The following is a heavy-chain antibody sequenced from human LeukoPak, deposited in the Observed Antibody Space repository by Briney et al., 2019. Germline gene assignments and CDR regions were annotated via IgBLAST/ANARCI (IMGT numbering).Heavy chain of an antibody. CDR1: GYTFTSYA. Sequence: VASVKASCKASGYTFTSYAMHWVRQAPGQRLEWMGWINAGNGNTKYSQKFQGRVTITRDTSASTAYMELSSLRSEDTAVYYCARTLSQKYSSSSHFDYWGQGTLVTVSS. CDR2: INAGNGNT. D-gene: IGHD6-13*01. V-gene: IGHV1-3*01. J-gene: IGHJ4*02. CDR3: ARTLSQKYSSSSHFDY.